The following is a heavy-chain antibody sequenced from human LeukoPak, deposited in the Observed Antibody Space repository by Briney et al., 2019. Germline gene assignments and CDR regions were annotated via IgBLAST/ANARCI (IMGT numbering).Heavy chain of an antibody. CDR2: INPNSGGT. CDR1: GYTFTGYY. D-gene: IGHD1-1*01. V-gene: IGHV1-2*02. Sequence: ASVKVSCKASGYTFTGYYMHWVRQAPGQGLEWMGWINPNSGGTNYAQKFQGRVTMTRDTSISTACMELSRLRSEDTAVYYCARAELEEDAFDIWGQGTMVTVSS. CDR3: ARAELEEDAFDI. J-gene: IGHJ3*02.